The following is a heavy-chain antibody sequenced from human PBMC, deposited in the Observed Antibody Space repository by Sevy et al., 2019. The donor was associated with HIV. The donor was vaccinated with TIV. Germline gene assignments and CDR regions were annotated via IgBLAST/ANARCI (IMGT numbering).Heavy chain of an antibody. Sequence: GGSLRLSCAASGFTFSSYAMSWVRQAPEKGLEWVSAFSGSGGSTYYADSVKGRFTISRDNSKNTLYLQMNSLVAEDTAVYYCAKGRSRGPRAYYYYYGMDVWGQGTTVTVSS. CDR2: FSGSGGST. D-gene: IGHD2-2*01. V-gene: IGHV3-23*01. CDR3: AKGRSRGPRAYYYYYGMDV. CDR1: GFTFSSYA. J-gene: IGHJ6*02.